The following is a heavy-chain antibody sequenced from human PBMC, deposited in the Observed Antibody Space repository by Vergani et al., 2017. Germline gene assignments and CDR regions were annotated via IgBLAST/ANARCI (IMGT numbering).Heavy chain of an antibody. Sequence: EVQLVESGGGLVQPGRSLRLSCAASGFTFDDYAMHWVRQAPGKGLEWVSGISWNSGSIGYADSVKGRFTISRDNAKNSLYLQMNSLRAEDTALYYCAKDMRPTQLLRDAFDIWGQGTMVTVSS. CDR3: AKDMRPTQLLRDAFDI. V-gene: IGHV3-9*01. CDR1: GFTFDDYA. J-gene: IGHJ3*02. D-gene: IGHD2-15*01. CDR2: ISWNSGSI.